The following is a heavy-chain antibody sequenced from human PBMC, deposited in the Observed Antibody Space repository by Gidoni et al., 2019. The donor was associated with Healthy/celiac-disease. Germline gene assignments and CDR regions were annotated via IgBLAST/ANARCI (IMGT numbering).Heavy chain of an antibody. Sequence: QVQLVESGGGVVPPGRSLRLSCAASGFPFSSYGMDWVRQAPGKGLEWVAVIWYDGSNKYYADSVKGRFTISRDNSKNTLYLQKNSLRAEDTAVYYCAREPIAAAGSVYYYMDVWGKGTTVTVSS. D-gene: IGHD6-13*01. J-gene: IGHJ6*03. CDR1: GFPFSSYG. V-gene: IGHV3-33*01. CDR2: IWYDGSNK. CDR3: AREPIAAAGSVYYYMDV.